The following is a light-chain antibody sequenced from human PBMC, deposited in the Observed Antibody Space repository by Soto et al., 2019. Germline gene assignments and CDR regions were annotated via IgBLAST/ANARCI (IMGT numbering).Light chain of an antibody. CDR3: QQYDGYSTWT. V-gene: IGKV1-5*03. Sequence: DIQMTQSPSTLSASVGDRVTITCRASQRIDNWLAWYQQKPGKAPKVLISKASTLESGVPSRFIGSGSGTEFALTISSLQPEDFATYYCQQYDGYSTWTFGQGTKVDIK. CDR2: KAS. CDR1: QRIDNW. J-gene: IGKJ1*01.